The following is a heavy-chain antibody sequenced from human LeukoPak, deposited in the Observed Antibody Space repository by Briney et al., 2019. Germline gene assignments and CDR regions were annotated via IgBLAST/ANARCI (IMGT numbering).Heavy chain of an antibody. Sequence: PGGSLRLSCAASGFTFSSYAMSWVRQAPGKGLEWVSAISGSGGSTHYADSVKGRFTISRDNSKNTLYLQMNSLRAEDTAVYYCATDAAIFGVVGYYYYGMDVWGQGTTVTVSS. CDR3: ATDAAIFGVVGYYYYGMDV. CDR1: GFTFSSYA. J-gene: IGHJ6*02. CDR2: ISGSGGST. V-gene: IGHV3-23*01. D-gene: IGHD3-3*01.